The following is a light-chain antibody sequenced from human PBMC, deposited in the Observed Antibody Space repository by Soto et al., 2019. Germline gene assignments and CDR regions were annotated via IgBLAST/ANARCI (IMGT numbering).Light chain of an antibody. CDR1: SSNIGAGYD. J-gene: IGLJ2*01. CDR3: QSYDSSLTVV. Sequence: QSVLTQPPSVSGAPGQRVTISCTGSSSNIGAGYDVHWYQQVPGTAPKLLIYGNINRPSGVPDRFSGSKSGTSASLAITGLQAXXEAXXYCQSYDSSLTVVFGGGTKLTVL. V-gene: IGLV1-40*01. CDR2: GNI.